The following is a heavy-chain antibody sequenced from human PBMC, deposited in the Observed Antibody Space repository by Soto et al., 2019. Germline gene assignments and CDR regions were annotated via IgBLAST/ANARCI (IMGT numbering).Heavy chain of an antibody. D-gene: IGHD5-18*01. CDR1: GGTFSSYA. CDR3: ARGSTPVVDTAPWLGGWFDP. J-gene: IGHJ5*02. Sequence: QVQLVQSGAEVKKPGSSVKVSCKASGGTFSSYAISWVRQAPGQGLEWMGGIIPIFGTANYAQKFQGRVTITADESTRTAYMELSSLRSEDTAVYYCARGSTPVVDTAPWLGGWFDPWGQGTLVTVSS. V-gene: IGHV1-69*01. CDR2: IIPIFGTA.